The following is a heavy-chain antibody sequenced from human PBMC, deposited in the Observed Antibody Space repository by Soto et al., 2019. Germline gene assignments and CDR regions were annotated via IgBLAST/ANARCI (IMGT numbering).Heavy chain of an antibody. CDR3: ARARATIAAAAIFDC. Sequence: QVQLQESGPGLVKPSGTLSLTCAVSGGSISTSNWWSWVRQPPGKGLEWIGEVYRTGSTNYNPSLESRVIVSVDKSKNQFSLKLTSVTAADPAVYYCARARATIAAAAIFDCWGQGTLVTVSS. D-gene: IGHD6-13*01. CDR1: GGSISTSNW. J-gene: IGHJ4*02. V-gene: IGHV4-4*02. CDR2: VYRTGST.